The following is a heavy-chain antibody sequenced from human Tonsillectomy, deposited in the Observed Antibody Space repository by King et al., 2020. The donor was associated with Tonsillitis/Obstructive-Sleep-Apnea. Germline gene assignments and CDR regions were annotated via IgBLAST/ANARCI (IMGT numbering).Heavy chain of an antibody. J-gene: IGHJ6*03. CDR1: GFTFHDYT. V-gene: IGHV3-43*01. CDR3: AKDTGGYYMDV. Sequence: VQLVESGGVVVQPGGSLRLSCAASGFTFHDYTIHWVRQAPGKGLEWGSLISWDGGSTYYADSVKGRFTISRDNSKNSLYLQMNSLRTEDTALYYCAKDTGGYYMDVWGKGTTVTVSS. CDR2: ISWDGGST.